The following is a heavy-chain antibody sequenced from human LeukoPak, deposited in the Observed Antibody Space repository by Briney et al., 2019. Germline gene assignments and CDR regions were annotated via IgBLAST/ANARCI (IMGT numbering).Heavy chain of an antibody. D-gene: IGHD2-2*01. CDR2: ISSSSSTI. CDR1: GFTFSSYS. Sequence: GGSLRLSCAASGFTFSSYSMNWVRQAPGKGLEWVSYISSSSSTIYYADSVKGRFTISRDNSKNTLYLQMNSLRAEDTAVYYCARDLYPSKVSDCSSTSCRVNYYYYGMDVWGQGTTVTVSS. V-gene: IGHV3-48*01. CDR3: ARDLYPSKVSDCSSTSCRVNYYYYGMDV. J-gene: IGHJ6*02.